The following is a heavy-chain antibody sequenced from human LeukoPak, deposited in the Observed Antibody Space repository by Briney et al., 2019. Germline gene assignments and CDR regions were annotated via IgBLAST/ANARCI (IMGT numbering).Heavy chain of an antibody. CDR1: GFTFDDYG. V-gene: IGHV3-20*01. J-gene: IGHJ6*02. Sequence: GGSLRLSCAASGFTFDDYGMSWVREAPGKGLEWVSGINWNGGSTGYADSVKGRFTISRDNAKNSLYLQMNSLRAEDTALYHCARFFTVRGDKYYYGMDVWGQGTTVTVSS. CDR3: ARFFTVRGDKYYYGMDV. D-gene: IGHD3-10*01. CDR2: INWNGGST.